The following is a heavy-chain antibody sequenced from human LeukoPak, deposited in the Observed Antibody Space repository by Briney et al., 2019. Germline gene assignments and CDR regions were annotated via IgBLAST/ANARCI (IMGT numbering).Heavy chain of an antibody. CDR3: ERRRPYPLRDLDY. CDR1: GFTFSTYE. D-gene: IGHD4-17*01. J-gene: IGHJ4*02. V-gene: IGHV3-48*03. CDR2: VDSASTT. Sequence: SGGSLRLSCAASGFTFSTYEMNWVRQAPGKGLEWVAHVDSASTTQYADSVKGRFTISRDNAKNSMCLQMDSLRAEDTAVYYCERRRPYPLRDLDYWGQGTLVTVSS.